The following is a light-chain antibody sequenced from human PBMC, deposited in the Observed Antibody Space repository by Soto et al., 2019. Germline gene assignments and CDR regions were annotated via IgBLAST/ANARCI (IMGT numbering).Light chain of an antibody. CDR3: ISYAGNNVWV. Sequence: QSALTQPPSASGSPGQSVTISCTGTSSDVGGYTYVSWYQQHPDKAPKLMIYDVNKRPPGVPDRFSGSKSGNTASLTVSGLQTEDEADYYCISYAGNNVWVFGGGNKLTVL. CDR1: SSDVGGYTY. V-gene: IGLV2-8*01. CDR2: DVN. J-gene: IGLJ3*02.